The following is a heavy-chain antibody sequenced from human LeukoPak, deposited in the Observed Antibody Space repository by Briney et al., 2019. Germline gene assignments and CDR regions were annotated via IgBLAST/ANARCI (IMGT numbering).Heavy chain of an antibody. Sequence: PSETLSLTCAVSGGSISSSNWWSWVRQPPGKGLEWIGEIYHSGSTNYNPSLKSRVTISVDKPKNQFSLKLSSVTAADTAVYYCAREDYYDSSGYFCHWGQGTLVTVSS. D-gene: IGHD3-22*01. J-gene: IGHJ4*02. CDR3: AREDYYDSSGYFCH. CDR1: GGSISSSNW. CDR2: IYHSGST. V-gene: IGHV4-4*02.